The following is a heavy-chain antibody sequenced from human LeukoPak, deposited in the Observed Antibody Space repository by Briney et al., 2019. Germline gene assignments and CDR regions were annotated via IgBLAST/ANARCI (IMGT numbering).Heavy chain of an antibody. CDR3: ASHVYCSSTSCSGGNYYGMDV. V-gene: IGHV4-59*01. D-gene: IGHD2-2*01. CDR1: GGSISSYY. CDR2: IYYSGST. Sequence: SETLSLTCTVSGGSISSYYWSWIPQPPGKGLEWIGYIYYSGSTNYNPSLKSRVTISVDTSKNQFSLKLSSVTAADTAVYYCASHVYCSSTSCSGGNYYGMDVWGKGTTVTVSS. J-gene: IGHJ6*04.